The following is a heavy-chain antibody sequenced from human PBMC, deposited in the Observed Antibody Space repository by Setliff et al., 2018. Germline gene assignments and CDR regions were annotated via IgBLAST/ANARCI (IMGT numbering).Heavy chain of an antibody. J-gene: IGHJ5*02. CDR2: IYYRGTT. CDR3: AAVGIDAGGGWFDP. Sequence: SETLSLTCTVSGGFIRDYYWNWIRQSPGKGLEWIGYIYYRGTTNYNSSPKSRVTISIDMSKNQFSLKLSSATAADTAVYFCAAVGIDAGGGWFDPWGHGIPVTVSS. CDR1: GGFIRDYY. D-gene: IGHD1-26*01. V-gene: IGHV4-59*01.